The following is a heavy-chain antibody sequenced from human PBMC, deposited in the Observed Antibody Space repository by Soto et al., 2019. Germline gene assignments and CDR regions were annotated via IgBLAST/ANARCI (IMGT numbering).Heavy chain of an antibody. CDR1: GFTFSTYA. V-gene: IGHV3-23*01. CDR3: AKNRPPWKQLWSLDY. CDR2: LSDNGGTT. Sequence: GGSLRLSCAASGFTFSTYAMDWVRQAPGKGLEWVSSLSDNGGTTYYADSVKGRFTISRDNSKNTLYLQMNSLRADDTAVNYWAKNRPPWKQLWSLDYWGQGTLFTVSS. D-gene: IGHD5-18*01. J-gene: IGHJ4*02.